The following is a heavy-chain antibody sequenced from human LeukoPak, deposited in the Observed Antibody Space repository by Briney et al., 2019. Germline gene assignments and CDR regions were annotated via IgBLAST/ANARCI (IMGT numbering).Heavy chain of an antibody. Sequence: ASVKVSCKASRYTFTDYYIHWVRQAPGQGLEWVGWINPHSGDTNYAQKLQGRVTMTRDTSISTVYMELSRLRSDDSAVSYCARGDSGDYLAVADWGQGTLVTVSS. J-gene: IGHJ4*02. D-gene: IGHD4-17*01. CDR1: RYTFTDYY. CDR3: ARGDSGDYLAVAD. V-gene: IGHV1-2*02. CDR2: INPHSGDT.